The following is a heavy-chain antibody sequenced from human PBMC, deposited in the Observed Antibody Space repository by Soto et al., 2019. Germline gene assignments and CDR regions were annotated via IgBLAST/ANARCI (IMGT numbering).Heavy chain of an antibody. CDR3: AGGAGGGWYPNFDY. Sequence: SETLSLTCAVSGGSISSGGYSWSWIRQPPGKGLEWIGYIYHSGSTYYNPSLKSRVTISVDRSKNQFSLKLSSVTAADTAVYYCAGGAGGGWYPNFDYWGQGTRVTVSA. CDR2: IYHSGST. J-gene: IGHJ4*02. CDR1: GGSISSGGYS. V-gene: IGHV4-30-2*01. D-gene: IGHD6-19*01.